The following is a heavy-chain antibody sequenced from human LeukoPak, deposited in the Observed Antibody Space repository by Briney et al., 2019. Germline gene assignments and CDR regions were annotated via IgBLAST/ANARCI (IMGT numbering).Heavy chain of an antibody. J-gene: IGHJ4*02. D-gene: IGHD6-13*01. Sequence: KSSEALSHTCTVSGGSISSYYWSWIRQPAGKGLEWIGRIYTSGSTNYNPSLKSRVTMSVDTSKNQFSLKLSSVTTADTAVYYCARELVVGYSSSWYFDYWGQGTLVTVSS. CDR3: ARELVVGYSSSWYFDY. CDR1: GGSISSYY. CDR2: IYTSGST. V-gene: IGHV4-4*07.